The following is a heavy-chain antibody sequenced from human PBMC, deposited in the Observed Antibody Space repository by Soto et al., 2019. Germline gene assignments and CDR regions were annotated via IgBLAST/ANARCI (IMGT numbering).Heavy chain of an antibody. V-gene: IGHV1-2*02. CDR1: GSTFTGYY. CDR2: INPNSGGT. CDR3: ARTGYQWLGPHYYYYGMDV. J-gene: IGHJ6*02. Sequence: ASVKVSCKASGSTFTGYYMHWVRQAPGQGLEWMGWINPNSGGTNYAQKFQGRVTMTRDTSISTAYMELSRLRSDDTAVYYCARTGYQWLGPHYYYYGMDVWGQGTTVTVSS. D-gene: IGHD6-19*01.